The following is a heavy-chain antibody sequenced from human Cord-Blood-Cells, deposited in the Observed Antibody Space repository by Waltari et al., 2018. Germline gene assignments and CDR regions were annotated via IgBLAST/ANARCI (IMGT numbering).Heavy chain of an antibody. V-gene: IGHV1-58*01. J-gene: IGHJ6*02. CDR1: GFTFTSSA. Sequence: QMQLVQSGPEVKKPGTSVKVSCKASGFTFTSSAVQWVRQARGQSLEWIGWIVVGSGNTNYAQKFQERVTITRDMSTSTAYMELSSLRSEDTAVYYCAASEYSGYDRYYGMDVWGQGTTVTVSS. CDR3: AASEYSGYDRYYGMDV. CDR2: IVVGSGNT. D-gene: IGHD5-12*01.